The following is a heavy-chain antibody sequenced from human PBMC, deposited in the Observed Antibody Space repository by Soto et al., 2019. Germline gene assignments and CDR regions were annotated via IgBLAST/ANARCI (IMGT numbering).Heavy chain of an antibody. CDR3: ARGVSVGATRIDY. Sequence: GASVKVSCKASGYTFTGYYMHWVRQAPGQGLEWMGWINPNSGGTNYAQKFQGWVTMTRDTSISTAYMELSRLRSDDTAVYYCARGVSVGATRIDYWGQGTRVTVSS. CDR2: INPNSGGT. V-gene: IGHV1-2*04. D-gene: IGHD1-26*01. CDR1: GYTFTGYY. J-gene: IGHJ4*02.